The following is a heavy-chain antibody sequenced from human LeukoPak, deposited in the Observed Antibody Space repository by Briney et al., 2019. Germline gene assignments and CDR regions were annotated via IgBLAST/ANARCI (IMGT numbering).Heavy chain of an antibody. CDR3: ARGEKYYDFWSGSWVLDY. V-gene: IGHV4-30-4*08. CDR1: GGSISSGDYY. J-gene: IGHJ4*02. CDR2: IYYSGST. Sequence: SETLSLTCTVSGGSISSGDYYWSWIRQPPGKGLEWIGYIYYSGSTNYNPSLKCRVTISVDTSKNQFSLKLSSVTAADTAVYYCARGEKYYDFWSGSWVLDYWGQGTLVTVSS. D-gene: IGHD3-3*01.